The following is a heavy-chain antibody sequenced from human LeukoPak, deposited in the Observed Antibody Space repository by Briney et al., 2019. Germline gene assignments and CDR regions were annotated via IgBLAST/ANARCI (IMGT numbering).Heavy chain of an antibody. V-gene: IGHV3-23*01. D-gene: IGHD3-9*01. CDR3: AKVSVFLRYFDLNPAGYYFDY. Sequence: GGSLRRSCAASGFTFSSYAMSWVRQAPGKGLEWVSAISGSGGSTYYADSVKGRFTISRDNSKNTLYLQMNSLRAEDTAVCYCAKVSVFLRYFDLNPAGYYFDYWGQGTLVTVSS. CDR2: ISGSGGST. J-gene: IGHJ4*02. CDR1: GFTFSSYA.